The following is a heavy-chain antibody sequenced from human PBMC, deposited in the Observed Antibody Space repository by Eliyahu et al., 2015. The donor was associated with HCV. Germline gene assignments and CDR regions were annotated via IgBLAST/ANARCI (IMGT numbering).Heavy chain of an antibody. V-gene: IGHV5-51*03. CDR3: ARSSLPEIPYFHH. CDR2: IYPGDSDT. D-gene: IGHD1-14*01. CDR1: GYTFTSHW. Sequence: EVQLVQSGAEVKKPGESLKISCKGSGYTFTSHWIGWVRQMPGKGLEWVGIIYPGDSDTRYSPSFQGQVTISADKSISTAYLQWSSLKASDTAMYYCARSSLPEIPYFHHWGQGTLVTVSS. J-gene: IGHJ1*01.